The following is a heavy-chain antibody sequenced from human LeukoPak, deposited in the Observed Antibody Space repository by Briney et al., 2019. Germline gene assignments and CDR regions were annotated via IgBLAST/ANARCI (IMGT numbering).Heavy chain of an antibody. D-gene: IGHD3-22*01. V-gene: IGHV4-34*01. Sequence: SETLSLTCAVYGGSFSGYYWSWIRQPPGKGLEWIGEINHSGSTNYNPSLKSRVTISVDTSKNQFSLKLSSVTAADTAVYYCARGAMIVPLDYWGQGTLVTVSS. CDR1: GGSFSGYY. CDR2: INHSGST. J-gene: IGHJ4*02. CDR3: ARGAMIVPLDY.